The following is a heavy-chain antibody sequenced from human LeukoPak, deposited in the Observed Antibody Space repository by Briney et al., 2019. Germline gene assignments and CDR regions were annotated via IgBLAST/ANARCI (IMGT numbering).Heavy chain of an antibody. Sequence: GGSPRLSCAASGFTFSSYTMNWVRQAPGKGLEWVSSITSSSFNIYYADSVRCRFTISRDNAKTSLYLQMNSLRAEDTAVYYCARISCSGGTCYYYFDYWGQGTLVTVSS. CDR1: GFTFSSYT. D-gene: IGHD2-15*01. V-gene: IGHV3-21*01. CDR2: ITSSSFNI. J-gene: IGHJ4*02. CDR3: ARISCSGGTCYYYFDY.